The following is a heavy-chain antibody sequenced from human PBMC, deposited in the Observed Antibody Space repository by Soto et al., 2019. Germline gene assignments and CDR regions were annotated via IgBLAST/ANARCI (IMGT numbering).Heavy chain of an antibody. CDR1: GGSISSYY. CDR3: ASMIGDPVLSFDS. D-gene: IGHD3-10*02. V-gene: IGHV4-59*01. Sequence: QVQLQESGPGLVKPSETLSLTCTVSGGSISSYYWSWIRQPPGKGLEWIGFIFYSGSTSYNPSLKRRVTISTDTSEYQFSLKLNSVTAADTAVYYCASMIGDPVLSFDSWGQGTLVAVSS. J-gene: IGHJ5*01. CDR2: IFYSGST.